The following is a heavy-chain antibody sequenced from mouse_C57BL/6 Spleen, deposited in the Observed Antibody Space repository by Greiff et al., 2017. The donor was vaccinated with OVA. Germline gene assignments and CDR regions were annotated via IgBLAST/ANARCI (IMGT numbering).Heavy chain of an antibody. V-gene: IGHV3-6*01. D-gene: IGHD1-1*01. Sequence: ESGPGLVEPSQSLSLTCSVTGYSITSGYYWNWIRQFPGNKLEWMGYISYDGSNNYNPSLKNRISITRDTSKNQFFLKLNSVTTEDTATYYCARGTYGSSSWFAYWGQGTLVTVSA. J-gene: IGHJ3*01. CDR2: ISYDGSN. CDR1: GYSITSGYY. CDR3: ARGTYGSSSWFAY.